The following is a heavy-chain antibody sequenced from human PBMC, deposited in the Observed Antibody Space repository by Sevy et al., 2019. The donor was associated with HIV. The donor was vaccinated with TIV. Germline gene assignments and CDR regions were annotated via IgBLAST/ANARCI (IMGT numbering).Heavy chain of an antibody. D-gene: IGHD2-21*02. V-gene: IGHV3-20*04. J-gene: IGHJ5*02. Sequence: GGSLRLSCAASGFTFGDYGMSWVRQAPGKGLEWVSGINWNGGSTGNSDSVRGRFTISRDNAKNSLYLQMNSLRAEDTALYYCARDLFYCSGDCHGNWFDPRGQGTLVTVSS. CDR3: ARDLFYCSGDCHGNWFDP. CDR1: GFTFGDYG. CDR2: INWNGGST.